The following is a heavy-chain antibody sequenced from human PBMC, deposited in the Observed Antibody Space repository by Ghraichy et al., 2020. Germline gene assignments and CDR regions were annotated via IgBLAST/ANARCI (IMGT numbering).Heavy chain of an antibody. D-gene: IGHD1-7*01. V-gene: IGHV1-18*03. Sequence: SVKVSCKASGYTFSTYGINWVRQAPGQGLEWMGWINSYNGNTNYAQNLQDRVTMTTETSTNTAYMELRSLKSDDMAVYFCARDKTRNYGPDAFDIWGQGTMVTVSS. CDR2: INSYNGNT. CDR3: ARDKTRNYGPDAFDI. J-gene: IGHJ3*02. CDR1: GYTFSTYG.